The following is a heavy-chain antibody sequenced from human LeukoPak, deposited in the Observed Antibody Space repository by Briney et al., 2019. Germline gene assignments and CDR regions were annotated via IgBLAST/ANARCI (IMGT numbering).Heavy chain of an antibody. CDR2: VYYSGCT. D-gene: IGHD3-9*01. V-gene: IGHV4-39*07. CDR1: GGSISSSSYY. Sequence: PSETLSLTCTVSGGSISSSSYYWGWIRQPPGKGLEWIGSVYYSGCTYYNPSLKSRVTISVDRSKNQFSLKLSSVLAADTAVYYCARRIYYILTGYYSLVSNYFDYWGQGTLVTVSS. CDR3: ARRIYYILTGYYSLVSNYFDY. J-gene: IGHJ4*02.